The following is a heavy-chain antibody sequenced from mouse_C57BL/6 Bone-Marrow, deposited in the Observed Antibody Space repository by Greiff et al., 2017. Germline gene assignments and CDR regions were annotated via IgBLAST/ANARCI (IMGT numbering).Heavy chain of an antibody. J-gene: IGHJ1*03. CDR1: GYTFTSYW. CDR3: ALDYDCNDWYFDV. V-gene: IGHV1-53*01. D-gene: IGHD2-4*01. Sequence: QVQLQQPGTELVKPGASVKLSCKASGYTFTSYWMHWVKQRPGQGLEWIGNINPSNGGTKYNEKFKSKATLTVDKSSSTAYLQLSILTSEDSAVYYCALDYDCNDWYFDVWGTGTTVTVSS. CDR2: INPSNGGT.